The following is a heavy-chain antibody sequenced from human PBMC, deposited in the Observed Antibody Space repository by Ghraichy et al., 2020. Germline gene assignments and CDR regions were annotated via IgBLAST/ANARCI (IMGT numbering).Heavy chain of an antibody. CDR2: IHYSGAT. D-gene: IGHD6-13*01. V-gene: IGHV4-39*01. CDR3: ASLVAVPAVDLTYFDN. J-gene: IGHJ4*02. Sequence: SQTLSLTCTVSGGAIRSNDHYWGWIRHPPGKGLEWLGNIHYSGATYDNPSLKSRLTTSVDMSKNQFSLKLSSMTAADTAVYYCASLVAVPAVDLTYFDNWGQGTLGTVSP. CDR1: GGAIRSNDHY.